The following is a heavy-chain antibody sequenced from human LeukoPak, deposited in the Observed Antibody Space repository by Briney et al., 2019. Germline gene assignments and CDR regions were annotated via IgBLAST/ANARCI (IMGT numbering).Heavy chain of an antibody. CDR2: IYHSGST. D-gene: IGHD3-16*01. CDR3: ARDSGRGFRGPNNWFDP. CDR1: GGSISSSNW. Sequence: PSETLSLTCAVSGGSISSSNWWSWVRQPPGKGLGWIGEIYHSGSTNYNPSLKSRVTISIDTSKRQFSLKLNSVTAADTAVYYCARDSGRGFRGPNNWFDPWGQGTLVTVSS. V-gene: IGHV4-4*02. J-gene: IGHJ5*02.